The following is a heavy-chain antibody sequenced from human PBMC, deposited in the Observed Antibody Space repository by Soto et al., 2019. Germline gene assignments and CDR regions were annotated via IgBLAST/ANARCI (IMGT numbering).Heavy chain of an antibody. CDR3: ARDGRNSSSSFSFPFRQRTWFDP. V-gene: IGHV1-18*01. J-gene: IGHJ5*02. CDR1: GYTFTSYG. CDR2: ISAYNGNT. Sequence: GASVKVSCKASGYTFTSYGISWVRQDTGQGLEWMGWISAYNGNTKYAQKFQGRVTMTTDTSASTAYMELRSLRSEDTAVYYCARDGRNSSSSFSFPFRQRTWFDPWGQGTLVTVSS. D-gene: IGHD6-6*01.